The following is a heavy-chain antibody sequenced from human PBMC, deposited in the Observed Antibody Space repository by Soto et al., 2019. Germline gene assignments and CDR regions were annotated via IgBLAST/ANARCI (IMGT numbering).Heavy chain of an antibody. CDR3: TRVELELRVFDY. D-gene: IGHD1-7*01. Sequence: SETLSLTCTVSGGSISSDTYYWSWIRQHPGKGPEWIGYIYYSGSTYYNPSLKSRVTISVDTSKNQFSLKLSSVTAADTAVYYCTRVELELRVFDYWGQGTLVTVSS. CDR1: GGSISSDTYY. V-gene: IGHV4-31*03. CDR2: IYYSGST. J-gene: IGHJ4*02.